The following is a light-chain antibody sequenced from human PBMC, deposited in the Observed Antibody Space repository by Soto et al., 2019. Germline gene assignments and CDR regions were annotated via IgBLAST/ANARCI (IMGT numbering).Light chain of an antibody. V-gene: IGKV1-39*01. Sequence: DIQMTQSPSSLSASVGDRVTITCRASQSISSYLNWYQQKPGKAPKLLIYAASSLQSGVPSRFSGSGSGTDFTPTISSLQPEDFTTYYCQQRYSTPQTFGQGTKLEIK. CDR1: QSISSY. J-gene: IGKJ2*01. CDR3: QQRYSTPQT. CDR2: AAS.